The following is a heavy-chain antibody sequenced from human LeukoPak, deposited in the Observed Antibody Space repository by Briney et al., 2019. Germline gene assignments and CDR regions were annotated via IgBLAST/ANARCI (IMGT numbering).Heavy chain of an antibody. Sequence: SETLSLTCTVSGGSISSSTYYWGWIRQPPGKGLEWIGSIYYGGTTYYNPSLKSRVTISVDTSKNQFSLKLNSVTAADTAVYYCARLRGYSGGEIRFFDYRGQGTLVTVSS. D-gene: IGHD5-12*01. J-gene: IGHJ4*02. CDR3: ARLRGYSGGEIRFFDY. V-gene: IGHV4-39*01. CDR1: GGSISSSTYY. CDR2: IYYGGTT.